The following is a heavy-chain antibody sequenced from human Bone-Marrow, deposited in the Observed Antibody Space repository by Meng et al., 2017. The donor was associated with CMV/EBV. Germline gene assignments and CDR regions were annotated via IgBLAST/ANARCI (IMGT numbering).Heavy chain of an antibody. CDR2: ISVTSTYI. D-gene: IGHD3-3*01. CDR1: GFTFSSYS. V-gene: IGHV3-21*01. CDR3: ARDPKGRVTIFGVVTPERAFDI. J-gene: IGHJ3*02. Sequence: GSLKISCAASGFTFSSYSMNWVRQAPGKGLEWVSPISVTSTYIYYADSVKGRFTISRDNAKNSLYLQMNSLRVEDTAVYYCARDPKGRVTIFGVVTPERAFDIWGQGTMVTVSS.